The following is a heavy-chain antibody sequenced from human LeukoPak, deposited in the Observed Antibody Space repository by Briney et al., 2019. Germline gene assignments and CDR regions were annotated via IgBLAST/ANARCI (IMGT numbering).Heavy chain of an antibody. Sequence: PSETLSLTCTVSGGSISSYYWSWIRQPPGKGLEWIGYIYYSGSTNYNPSLKSRVTISVDTSKNQFSLKLSSVTTADTAVYYCARGPGYCSSTSCSTPNYFDYWGQGTLVTVSS. CDR1: GGSISSYY. CDR3: ARGPGYCSSTSCSTPNYFDY. D-gene: IGHD2-2*01. V-gene: IGHV4-59*01. J-gene: IGHJ4*02. CDR2: IYYSGST.